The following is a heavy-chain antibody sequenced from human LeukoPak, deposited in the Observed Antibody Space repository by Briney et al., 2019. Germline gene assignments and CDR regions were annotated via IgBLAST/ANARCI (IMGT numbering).Heavy chain of an antibody. J-gene: IGHJ4*02. CDR2: IWSDGSNN. CDR1: GFTFSDYG. V-gene: IGHV3-33*01. D-gene: IGHD3-10*01. CDR3: VRASGSFDY. Sequence: GGSLRLSCAASGFTFSDYGIHWVRRAPGKGLEWVAVIWSDGSNNYYADSVKGRFTISRDNSRKTLYLQMNSLRVEDTAVYYCVRASGSFDYWGQGTLVTVSS.